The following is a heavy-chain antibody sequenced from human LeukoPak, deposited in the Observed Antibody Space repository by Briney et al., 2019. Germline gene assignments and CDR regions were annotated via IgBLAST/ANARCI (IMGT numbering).Heavy chain of an antibody. Sequence: SETLSLTCTVSGGSISSSSYYWGWIRQPPGKGLEWIGSIYYSGSTYYNPSLKSRVTIFVDTSKNQFSLKLSSVTAADTAVYYCARPLGYDSSGYYPFGYWGQGTLVTVSS. CDR2: IYYSGST. CDR1: GGSISSSSYY. CDR3: ARPLGYDSSGYYPFGY. D-gene: IGHD3-22*01. V-gene: IGHV4-39*01. J-gene: IGHJ4*02.